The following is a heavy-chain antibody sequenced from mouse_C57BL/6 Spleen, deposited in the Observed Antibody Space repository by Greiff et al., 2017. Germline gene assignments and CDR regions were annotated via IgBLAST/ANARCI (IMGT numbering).Heavy chain of an antibody. V-gene: IGHV5-4*01. CDR3: ARHYSNYVYYAMDY. D-gene: IGHD2-5*01. CDR1: GFTFSSYA. Sequence: EVQLQESGGGLVKPGGSLKLSCAASGFTFSSYAMSWVRQTPEKRLEWVATISDGGSYTYYPDNVKGRFTISRDNAKNNLYLQMSHLKSEDTAMYYCARHYSNYVYYAMDYWGQGTSVTVSS. J-gene: IGHJ4*01. CDR2: ISDGGSYT.